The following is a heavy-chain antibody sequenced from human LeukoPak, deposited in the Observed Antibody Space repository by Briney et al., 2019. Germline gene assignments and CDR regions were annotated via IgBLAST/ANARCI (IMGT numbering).Heavy chain of an antibody. J-gene: IGHJ5*02. V-gene: IGHV3-33*01. CDR2: IGYDGSKK. Sequence: GGSLRLSCAASGFTFSSYGMHWVRQAPGKGPEWVAVIGYDGSKKYYADSVKGRFTISRDNSKNTLDLQMNSLRAEATAVYYCASAGESLVTTRNNWFDPWGQGSLVTVFS. D-gene: IGHD4-11*01. CDR3: ASAGESLVTTRNNWFDP. CDR1: GFTFSSYG.